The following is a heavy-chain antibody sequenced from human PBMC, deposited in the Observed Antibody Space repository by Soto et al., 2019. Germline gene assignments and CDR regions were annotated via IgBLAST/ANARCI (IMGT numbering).Heavy chain of an antibody. J-gene: IGHJ4*02. CDR2: ISAYNGNT. CDR3: ARESYDYIWGSYRAYYFDY. CDR1: GYTFTSYG. Sequence: QVQLVQSGAEVKKPGASVKVSCKASGYTFTSYGISWVRQAPGQVLEWMGWISAYNGNTNYAQKLQGRVTMTTDTSTSTAYMELRSLRSDDTAVYYCARESYDYIWGSYRAYYFDYWGQGTLVTVSS. V-gene: IGHV1-18*01. D-gene: IGHD3-16*02.